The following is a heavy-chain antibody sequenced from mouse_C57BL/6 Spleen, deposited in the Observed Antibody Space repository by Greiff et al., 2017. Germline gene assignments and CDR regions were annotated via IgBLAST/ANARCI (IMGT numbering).Heavy chain of an antibody. V-gene: IGHV1-69*01. CDR1: GYTFTSYW. Sequence: QVQLQQPGAELVMPGASVKLSCKASGYTFTSYWMHWVKQRPGQGLVWIGEIDPSDSYTNYNQKFTGKSTLTVDKSSSTAYMQLSSLTSADSAVYYCASAGHYVSSYPYYAKDYWGQGTAVTVSS. CDR2: IDPSDSYT. J-gene: IGHJ4*01. D-gene: IGHD1-1*01. CDR3: ASAGHYVSSYPYYAKDY.